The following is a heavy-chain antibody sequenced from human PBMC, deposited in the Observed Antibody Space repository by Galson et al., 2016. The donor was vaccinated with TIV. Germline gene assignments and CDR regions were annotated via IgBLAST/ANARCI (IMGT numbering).Heavy chain of an antibody. CDR2: AWYDGDNA. Sequence: SLRLSCAASGFTFNYHGIHWVRQAPGKGLEWLAVAWYDGDNAYYADSVKGRFTISRDNSKSTVFLQMNSLRAEDTAVYYCARNFPIDDIFAAYYFVYWGQGTPVTVSS. J-gene: IGHJ4*02. D-gene: IGHD3-9*01. CDR3: ARNFPIDDIFAAYYFVY. V-gene: IGHV3-33*01. CDR1: GFTFNYHG.